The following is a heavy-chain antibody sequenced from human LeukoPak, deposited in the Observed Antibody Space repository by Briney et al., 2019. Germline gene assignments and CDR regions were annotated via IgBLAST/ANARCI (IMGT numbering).Heavy chain of an antibody. J-gene: IGHJ4*02. Sequence: GGSLRLSCAASGFTFSTYWMSWVRQAPGKGLEWVANIKEDGSEKYYGDPVKGRFTISRDNAKNSLYLQMNSLRAEDTAVYYCARDSSGYQWGQGTLVTVSS. CDR2: IKEDGSEK. CDR1: GFTFSTYW. V-gene: IGHV3-7*01. D-gene: IGHD3-22*01. CDR3: ARDSSGYQ.